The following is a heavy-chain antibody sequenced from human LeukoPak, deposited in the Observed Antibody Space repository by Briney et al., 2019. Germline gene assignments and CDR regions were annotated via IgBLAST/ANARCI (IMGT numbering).Heavy chain of an antibody. V-gene: IGHV3-23*01. J-gene: IGHJ4*02. D-gene: IGHD3-22*01. CDR1: GFTFSSYS. CDR3: ARAGYYYDSSGYYVMTEIDY. Sequence: GGSLRLSCAASGFTFSSYSMSWVRQAPGKGLEWVSGIDGTGNSPSYADSVKGRFTISRDNSKNTLYLQMNSLRAEDTAVYYCARAGYYYDSSGYYVMTEIDYWGQGTLVTVSS. CDR2: IDGTGNSP.